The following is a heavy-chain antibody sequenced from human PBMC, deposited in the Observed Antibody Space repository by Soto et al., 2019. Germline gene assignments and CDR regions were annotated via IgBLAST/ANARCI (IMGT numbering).Heavy chain of an antibody. CDR2: IFFSGST. CDR3: SREPLIRGVRYYFDY. CDR1: GGSISSGAYY. V-gene: IGHV4-31*01. Sequence: QLQLQESGPGLVKPSQTLSLTCTVSGGSISSGAYYWTWHRQRPGKGREWIGYIFFSGSTCYNPCLQSLVSMSVDTSKNLFSLRLSSVTAADTAVYYCSREPLIRGVRYYFDYWGQGTLVTVSS. D-gene: IGHD3-10*01. J-gene: IGHJ4*02.